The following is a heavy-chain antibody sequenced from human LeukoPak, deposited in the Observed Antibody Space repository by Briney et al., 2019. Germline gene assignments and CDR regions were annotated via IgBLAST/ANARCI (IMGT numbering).Heavy chain of an antibody. J-gene: IGHJ5*02. CDR1: GYSFTSYG. CDR2: ISGNNGNT. CDR3: ARGLRNWFDP. Sequence: ASVKVSCKASGYSFTSYGISWVRQAPGQGLEWMGWISGNNGNTNYAQKLQGRVTMTTDTSTSTAYMELRSLRSDDTAAYYCARGLRNWFDPWGQGTLVTVSS. V-gene: IGHV1-18*01.